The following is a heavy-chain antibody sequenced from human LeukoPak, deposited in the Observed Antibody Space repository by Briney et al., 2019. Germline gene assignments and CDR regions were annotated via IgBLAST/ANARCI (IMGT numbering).Heavy chain of an antibody. CDR2: IYYSGST. V-gene: IGHV4-39*01. Sequence: SETLSLTCTVSGGSISSSSYYWGWIRQPPGKGLEWIGSIYYSGSTYYNPSLKSRVTISVDTPKNQFSLKLSSVTAADTAVYYCARRGDGYSWDWGQGTLVTVSS. CDR1: GGSISSSSYY. J-gene: IGHJ4*02. CDR3: ARRGDGYSWD. D-gene: IGHD5-24*01.